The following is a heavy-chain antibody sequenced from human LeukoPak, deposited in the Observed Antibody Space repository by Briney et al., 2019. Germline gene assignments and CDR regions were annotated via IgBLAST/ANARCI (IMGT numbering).Heavy chain of an antibody. V-gene: IGHV4-38-2*02. Sequence: SETLSLTCSVSGSSISSGYHWGWIRQPPGKGLEWIGSLYHTGTTPYNPSLKSRVTISVDTSKNQFSLKLSSVTAADPAVYYGARLGDTVMVTGYLDYWGQGTLVTVSS. CDR3: ARLGDTVMVTGYLDY. CDR2: LYHTGTT. J-gene: IGHJ4*02. D-gene: IGHD5-18*01. CDR1: GSSISSGYH.